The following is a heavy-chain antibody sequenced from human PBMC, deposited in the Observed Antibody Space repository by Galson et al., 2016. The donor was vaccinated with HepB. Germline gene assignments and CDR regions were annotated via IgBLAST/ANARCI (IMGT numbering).Heavy chain of an antibody. D-gene: IGHD3-3*01. J-gene: IGHJ4*02. V-gene: IGHV3-7*03. CDR1: GFTVSSYW. Sequence: SLRLSCAASGFTVSSYWMSWVRQAPGKGLEWVANIKEDGSERYYVDSVKGRFTISRDNSKSTLYLHMNSLRAEDSAIYYCARTIDYDFWSGYFDWWGQGTLVTVSS. CDR3: ARTIDYDFWSGYFDW. CDR2: IKEDGSER.